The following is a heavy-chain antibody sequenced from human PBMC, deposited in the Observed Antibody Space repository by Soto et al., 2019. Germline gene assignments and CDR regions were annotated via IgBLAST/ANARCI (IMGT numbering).Heavy chain of an antibody. CDR1: GGTFSSYA. D-gene: IGHD5-18*01. CDR3: ARDYGGYSYGYPDAFDI. V-gene: IGHV1-69*12. Sequence: QVQLVQSGAEVKKPGSSVKVSCKASGGTFSSYAISWVRQAPGQGLGLMGGLIPIFGTANYAQKFQGRVTITADESTSTAYMELSSLRSEDTAVYYCARDYGGYSYGYPDAFDIWGQGTMVTVSS. CDR2: LIPIFGTA. J-gene: IGHJ3*02.